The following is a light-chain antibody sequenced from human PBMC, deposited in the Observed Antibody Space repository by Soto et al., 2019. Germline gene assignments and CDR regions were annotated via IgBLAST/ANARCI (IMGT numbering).Light chain of an antibody. CDR3: CSYAGSYTVV. CDR2: DVN. J-gene: IGLJ2*01. Sequence: QSALTQPRSVSGSPGQSVTISCTGTSSDVGGYNYVSWYQQHPGKAPKLMIYDVNKRPSGVPDRFSGSKSGNAASLTISGLQEEDEADYYCCSYAGSYTVVFGGGTKLTVL. CDR1: SSDVGGYNY. V-gene: IGLV2-11*01.